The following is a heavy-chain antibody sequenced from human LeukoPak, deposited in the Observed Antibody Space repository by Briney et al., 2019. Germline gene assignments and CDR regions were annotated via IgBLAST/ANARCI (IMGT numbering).Heavy chain of an antibody. CDR1: GGSISSGDYY. CDR3: VGYCSGGSCYGAFDI. CDR2: IYYSGST. D-gene: IGHD2-15*01. J-gene: IGHJ3*02. V-gene: IGHV4-30-4*01. Sequence: SETLSLTCTVSGGSISSGDYYWSWIRQPPGKGLEWIGYIYYSGSTYYNPSLKSRVTISVDTSKNQFSLKLSSVTAADTGVYYCVGYCSGGSCYGAFDIWGQGTMVTVSS.